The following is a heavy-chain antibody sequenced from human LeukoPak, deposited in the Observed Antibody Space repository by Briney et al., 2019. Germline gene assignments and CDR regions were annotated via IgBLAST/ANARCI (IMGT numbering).Heavy chain of an antibody. CDR2: IYYSGST. CDR1: GGSVSSGSYY. D-gene: IGHD6-19*01. Sequence: KPSETLSLTCTVSGGSVSSGSYYWSWIRQPPGKGLEWIGYIYYSGSTNYNPSLKSRVTISVDTSKNQFSLKMTSVTVADSAVYHCARAGSESSGWSIDSWGQGTLVTVSS. V-gene: IGHV4-61*01. CDR3: ARAGSESSGWSIDS. J-gene: IGHJ4*02.